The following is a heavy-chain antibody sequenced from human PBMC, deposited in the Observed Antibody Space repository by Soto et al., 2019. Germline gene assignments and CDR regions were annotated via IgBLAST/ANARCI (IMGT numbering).Heavy chain of an antibody. J-gene: IGHJ4*02. V-gene: IGHV3-73*01. CDR3: TAVMTTVTLSFDY. D-gene: IGHD4-17*01. CDR2: IRSKANSYAT. Sequence: GGSLRLSCAASGFTFSGSAMHWVRQASGKGLEWVGRIRSKANSYATAYAASVKGRFTISRDDSKNTAYLQMNSLKTEDTAVYYCTAVMTTVTLSFDYWGQGTLVTVSS. CDR1: GFTFSGSA.